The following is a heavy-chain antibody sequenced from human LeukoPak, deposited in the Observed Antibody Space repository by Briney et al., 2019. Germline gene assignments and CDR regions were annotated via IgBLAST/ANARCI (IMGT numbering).Heavy chain of an antibody. Sequence: SETLSLTCTVSGGSISSYYWSWIRQPPGKGLEWIGYIYYSGSTNYNPSLKSRVTISVDTSKNQFSLKLSSVTAADTAVYYCARDSSSWYKFDYGGRETLVTVSS. CDR1: GGSISSYY. V-gene: IGHV4-59*01. D-gene: IGHD6-13*01. CDR3: ARDSSSWYKFDY. CDR2: IYYSGST. J-gene: IGHJ4*02.